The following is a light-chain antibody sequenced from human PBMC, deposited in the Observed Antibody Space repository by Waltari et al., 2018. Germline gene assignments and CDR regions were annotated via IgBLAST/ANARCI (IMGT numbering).Light chain of an antibody. Sequence: QSALTQPASVSGSPGQSITISCTGTSNDVGGYNSLSWYQQHPGKAPKLIIYDVTKRPSGVSGRFAGSKSGNTASLTISGLQAEDEADYYCCSYARSNTYVFGTGTKVTVL. CDR3: CSYARSNTYV. CDR1: SNDVGGYNS. J-gene: IGLJ1*01. V-gene: IGLV2-14*03. CDR2: DVT.